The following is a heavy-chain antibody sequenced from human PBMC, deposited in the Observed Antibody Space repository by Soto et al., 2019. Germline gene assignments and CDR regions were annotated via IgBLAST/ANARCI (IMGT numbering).Heavy chain of an antibody. J-gene: IGHJ5*02. CDR2: IHPHSGAT. D-gene: IGHD1-26*01. CDR1: GYTFTGNY. Sequence: QVQLVQSGAEVKKPGASVKVSCEATGYTFTGNYLHWVRQAPGQGLEWMGWIHPHSGATKYAQKFQGWVTMTRDTSISTAYLDLSSLKSNDTAVYYCVREGVGPTSGLFDPWGQGTLVTVSS. V-gene: IGHV1-2*04. CDR3: VREGVGPTSGLFDP.